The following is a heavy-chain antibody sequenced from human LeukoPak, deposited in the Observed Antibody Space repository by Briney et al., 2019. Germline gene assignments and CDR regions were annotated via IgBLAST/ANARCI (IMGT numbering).Heavy chain of an antibody. V-gene: IGHV4-39*07. D-gene: IGHD6-13*01. Sequence: SETLSLTCTVSGGSISSSSYYWGWIRQPPGKGLEWIGSIYYSWSTYYNPSLKSRVTISVDTSKNQFSLKLSSVTAADTAVYYCARDEVRTIAAAGTTGTVDAFDIWGQGTMVTVSS. CDR3: ARDEVRTIAAAGTTGTVDAFDI. CDR1: GGSISSSSYY. J-gene: IGHJ3*02. CDR2: IYYSWST.